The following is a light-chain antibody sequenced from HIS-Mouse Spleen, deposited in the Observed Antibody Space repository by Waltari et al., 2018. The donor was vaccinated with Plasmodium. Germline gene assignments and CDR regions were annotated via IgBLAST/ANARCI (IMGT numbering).Light chain of an antibody. CDR1: AMQKKD. CDR2: EDS. J-gene: IGLJ3*02. Sequence: SYELTQPTSVAVSPGHTARITCYGAAMQKKDDYWYHQKSSQATVLVIYEDSKRPSGHPERFSGSSSGTMATLTISWAQVEDEADYYCYSTDSSGNHRVFGGGTKLTVL. CDR3: YSTDSSGNHRV. V-gene: IGLV3-10*01.